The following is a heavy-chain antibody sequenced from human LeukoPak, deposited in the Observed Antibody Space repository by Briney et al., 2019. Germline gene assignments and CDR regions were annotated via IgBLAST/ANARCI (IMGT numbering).Heavy chain of an antibody. V-gene: IGHV1-69*04. Sequence: GASVKVSCKASGGTFSSYAISWVRQAPGQGLEWMGRIIPILGIANYAQKFQGRVTITADKSTSTAYMELSSLRSEDTAVYYCARDNREYYYDSSHDWYFDLWGRGTLVTVSS. CDR1: GGTFSSYA. J-gene: IGHJ2*01. CDR2: IIPILGIA. CDR3: ARDNREYYYDSSHDWYFDL. D-gene: IGHD3-22*01.